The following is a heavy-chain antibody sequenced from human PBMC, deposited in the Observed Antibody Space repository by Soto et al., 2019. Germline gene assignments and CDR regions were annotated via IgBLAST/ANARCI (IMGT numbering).Heavy chain of an antibody. CDR1: GFTFGKYW. J-gene: IGHJ4*02. Sequence: GGSLRLSCAASGFTFGKYWMAWVRQAPGKGLEWLANIKRDGSEKYYVDSVKGRFTISRDNAKNSLYLQMSSLRVEDTAVYYCARHDDRDANYWGQGTLVTVSS. CDR2: IKRDGSEK. D-gene: IGHD3-3*01. V-gene: IGHV3-7*01. CDR3: ARHDDRDANY.